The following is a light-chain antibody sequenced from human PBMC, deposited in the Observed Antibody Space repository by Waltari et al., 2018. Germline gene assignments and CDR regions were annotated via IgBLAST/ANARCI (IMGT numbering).Light chain of an antibody. V-gene: IGLV2-14*01. J-gene: IGLJ1*01. CDR2: DVT. CDR3: MSYPARGP. CDR1: SSDVGAFNY. Sequence: QSALTQPASVSGSPGQSITISCAGTSSDVGAFNYVSWYQQYPGKAPKLVIYDVTKQPSGISNRFSGSKSGNTASLTISGLQAEDEADYYCMSYPARGPFGTGTKVTVL.